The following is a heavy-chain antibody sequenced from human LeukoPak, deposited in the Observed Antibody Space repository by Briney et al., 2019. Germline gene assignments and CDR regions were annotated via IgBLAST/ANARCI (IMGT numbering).Heavy chain of an antibody. V-gene: IGHV4-59*01. CDR2: IYYSGSS. J-gene: IGHJ4*02. D-gene: IGHD1-26*01. CDR1: GGSISGYH. CDR3: ARGPGWEVAY. Sequence: SETLSLTCNVSGGSISGYHWSWIRQPPGKGLEWLGYIYYSGSSNYNPSLKSRVTMSADTSKNQFSLKLSSVTAADTAVYYCARGPGWEVAYWGQGTLVTVSS.